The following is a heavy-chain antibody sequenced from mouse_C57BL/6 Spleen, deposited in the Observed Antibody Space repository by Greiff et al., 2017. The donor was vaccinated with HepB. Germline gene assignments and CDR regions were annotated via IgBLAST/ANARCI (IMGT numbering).Heavy chain of an antibody. Sequence: EVKLQQSGPVLVKPGASVKMSCKASGYTFTDYYMNWVKQSHGKSLEWIGVINPYNGGTSYNQKFKGKATLTVDKSSSTAYMELNSLTSEDSAVYYCARNAELGPWFAYWGQGTLVTVSA. CDR3: ARNAELGPWFAY. CDR1: GYTFTDYY. D-gene: IGHD4-1*01. J-gene: IGHJ3*01. V-gene: IGHV1-19*01. CDR2: INPYNGGT.